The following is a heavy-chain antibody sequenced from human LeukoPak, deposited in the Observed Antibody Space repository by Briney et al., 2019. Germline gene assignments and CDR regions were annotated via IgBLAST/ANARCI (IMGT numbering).Heavy chain of an antibody. Sequence: QSGGSLRLSCAASGFSFSNYNMHWVRQAPGKGLEWVAFLRYDASNQYYADSVKGRFTVSRDNSKNTLYLQMKSLRAEDTAVYYCAKGGGYEAQYYYYYLDVWGKGTTVTISS. CDR3: AKGGGYEAQYYYYYLDV. CDR1: GFSFSNYN. V-gene: IGHV3-30*02. CDR2: LRYDASNQ. J-gene: IGHJ6*03. D-gene: IGHD5-12*01.